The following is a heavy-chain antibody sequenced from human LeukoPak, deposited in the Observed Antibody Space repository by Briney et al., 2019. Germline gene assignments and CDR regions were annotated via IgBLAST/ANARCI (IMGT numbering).Heavy chain of an antibody. Sequence: KPSETLSLTCAVYGGSFSGYYWSWIRQPPGKGLEWIGEINHSGSTNYNPSLKSRVTISVDTSKNQLSLKLSSVTAADTAVYYCARTINYFDHWGQGTLVTVSS. D-gene: IGHD3-3*01. CDR2: INHSGST. V-gene: IGHV4-34*01. CDR3: ARTINYFDH. J-gene: IGHJ4*02. CDR1: GGSFSGYY.